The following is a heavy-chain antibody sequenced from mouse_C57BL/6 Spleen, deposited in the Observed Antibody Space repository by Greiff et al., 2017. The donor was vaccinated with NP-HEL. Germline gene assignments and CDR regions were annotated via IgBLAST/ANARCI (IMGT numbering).Heavy chain of an antibody. CDR1: GFSLTSYG. CDR2: IWSGGST. CDR3: ARKGYYGNYYWYFDV. V-gene: IGHV2-2*01. D-gene: IGHD2-1*01. Sequence: VQRVESGPGLVQPSQSLSITCTVSGFSLTSYGVHWVRQSPGKGLEWLGVIWSGGSTDYNAAFISRLSISKDNSKSQVFFKMNSLQADDTAIYYCARKGYYGNYYWYFDVWGTGTTVTVSS. J-gene: IGHJ1*03.